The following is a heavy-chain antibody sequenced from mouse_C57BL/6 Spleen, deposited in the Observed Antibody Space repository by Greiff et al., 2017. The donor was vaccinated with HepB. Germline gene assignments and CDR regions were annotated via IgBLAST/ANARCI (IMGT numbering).Heavy chain of an antibody. J-gene: IGHJ3*01. D-gene: IGHD2-5*01. Sequence: VHVKQSGPELVKPGASVKISCKASGYSFTDYNMNWVKQSNGKSLEWIGVINPNYGTTSYNQKFKGKATLTVDQSSSTAYMQLNSLTSEDSAVYYCARPPYYSNSWFAYWGQGTLVTVSA. V-gene: IGHV1-39*01. CDR1: GYSFTDYN. CDR2: INPNYGTT. CDR3: ARPPYYSNSWFAY.